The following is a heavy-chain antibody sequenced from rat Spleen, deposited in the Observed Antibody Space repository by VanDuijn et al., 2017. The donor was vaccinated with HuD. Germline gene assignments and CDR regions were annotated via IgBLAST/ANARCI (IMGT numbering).Heavy chain of an antibody. CDR3: VRQDTSGYSNWFAY. CDR1: GFTLSDYY. J-gene: IGHJ3*01. D-gene: IGHD4-3*01. CDR2: ISSDGGRN. Sequence: EVKLVESGGGLVQPGRSLKLSCAASGFTLSDYYMAWVRQAPTKGLEWVTTISSDGGRNFYRDSVKGRFTISRDNAKSTLYLQMDSLRSEDTATYYCVRQDTSGYSNWFAYWGQGTLVTVSS. V-gene: IGHV5-25*01.